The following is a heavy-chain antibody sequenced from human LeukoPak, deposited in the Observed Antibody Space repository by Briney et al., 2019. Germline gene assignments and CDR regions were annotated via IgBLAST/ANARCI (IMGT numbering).Heavy chain of an antibody. CDR3: ARTSTDLGAFDY. D-gene: IGHD3-3*01. CDR1: GYSISSGYY. V-gene: IGHV4-38-2*02. Sequence: SSETLSLTCTVSGYSISSGYYWGWIRQPPGKGLEWIGSIYHSGSTYYNPFLKSRVTISVDTSKNQFSLKLSSVTAADTAVYYCARTSTDLGAFDYWGQGTLVTVSS. CDR2: IYHSGST. J-gene: IGHJ4*02.